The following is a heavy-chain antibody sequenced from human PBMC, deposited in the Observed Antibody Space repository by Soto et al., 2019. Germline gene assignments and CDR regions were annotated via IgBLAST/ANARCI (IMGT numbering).Heavy chain of an antibody. Sequence: GGSLRLSCAPSGFTFSSYSMSWVRQAPWKGLEWVSTISGSGGNTYSADSVKGRLTVSRDNFKNTLYLQMNSLRAEDTAVYFFEKGATVDSGYVPIWYYGVDVFGQRITLTFSS. V-gene: IGHV3-23*01. J-gene: IGHJ6*02. D-gene: IGHD5-12*01. CDR1: GFTFSSYS. CDR3: EKGATVDSGYVPIWYYGVDV. CDR2: ISGSGGNT.